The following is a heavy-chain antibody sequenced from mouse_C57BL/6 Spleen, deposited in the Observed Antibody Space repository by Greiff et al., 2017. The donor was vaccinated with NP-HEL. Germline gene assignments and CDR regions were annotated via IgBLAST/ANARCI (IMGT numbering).Heavy chain of an antibody. CDR1: GFTFSSYG. CDR3: ARHAASGYGQGYCFDY. CDR2: ISSGGSYT. D-gene: IGHD2-2*01. V-gene: IGHV5-6*02. J-gene: IGHJ2*01. Sequence: EVMLVESGGDLVKPGGSLKLSCAASGFTFSSYGMSWVRQTPDKRLEWVATISSGGSYTYYPDSVKGRFTISRDNAKNTLYLQMSSLKSEDTAMYYCARHAASGYGQGYCFDYWGQGTTLTVSS.